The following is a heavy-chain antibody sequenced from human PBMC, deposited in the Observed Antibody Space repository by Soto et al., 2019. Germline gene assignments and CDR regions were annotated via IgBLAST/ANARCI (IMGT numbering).Heavy chain of an antibody. Sequence: LSLTCAVSGHSISSGYYWGWIRQPPGKGLEWIGSFYHSGSTYYNPSLKSRVTISVDTSKNQFSLKLSSVTAADTAVYYCARGEYYGSGNYFDYWGQGTLVTVSS. J-gene: IGHJ4*02. CDR2: FYHSGST. CDR1: GHSISSGYY. CDR3: ARGEYYGSGNYFDY. V-gene: IGHV4-38-2*01. D-gene: IGHD3-10*01.